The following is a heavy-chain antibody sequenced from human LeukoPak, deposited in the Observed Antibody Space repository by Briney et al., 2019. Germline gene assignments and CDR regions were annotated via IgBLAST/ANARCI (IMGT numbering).Heavy chain of an antibody. CDR2: INHSGST. CDR3: ARDSSAYQLLYFDY. J-gene: IGHJ4*02. Sequence: SETLSLTCAVYGGSFSGYYWSWIRQPPGKGLEWIGEINHSGSTNYNPSLKSRVTISVDTSKNQFSLKLSSVTAADTAVYYCARDSSAYQLLYFDYWGQGTLVTVSS. V-gene: IGHV4-34*01. D-gene: IGHD2-2*02. CDR1: GGSFSGYY.